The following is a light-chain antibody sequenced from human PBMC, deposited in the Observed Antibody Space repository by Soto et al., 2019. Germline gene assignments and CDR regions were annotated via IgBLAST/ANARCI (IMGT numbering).Light chain of an antibody. CDR2: GAS. CDR1: QSVSSSY. V-gene: IGKV3-20*01. CDR3: QQRGT. Sequence: ESVLTQSPGTLSLPPGQRATLSCRASQSVSSSYLAWYQQKPGQAPRLLIYGASSRATGIPDRFSGSGSGTAFTLTIRSLEPEDFAVYYCQQRGTFGQGTRLEIK. J-gene: IGKJ5*01.